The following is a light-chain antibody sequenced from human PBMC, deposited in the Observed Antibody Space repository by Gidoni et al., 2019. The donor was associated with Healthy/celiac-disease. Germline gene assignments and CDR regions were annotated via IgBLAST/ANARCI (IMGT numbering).Light chain of an antibody. CDR3: QQYNSVRT. J-gene: IGKJ1*01. V-gene: IGKV1-5*03. CDR2: KAS. CDR1: QSISSW. Sequence: DIQMTQSPSTLSASVGDRVTITCRASQSISSWLAWYQQKPGKAPKLLIYKASSLESGVPSRFSGSGSGTEFTLTISSLQPDDFATYYCQQYNSVRTFXXXTKVEIK.